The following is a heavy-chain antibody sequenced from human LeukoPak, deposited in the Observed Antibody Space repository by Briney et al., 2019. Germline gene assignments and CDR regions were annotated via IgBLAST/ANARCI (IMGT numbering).Heavy chain of an antibody. Sequence: PSGTLSLTCAVSGGSISSSNWWSWVRQPPGKGLEWIGEIYHSGSTNYNPSLKSRVTISVDKSKNQFSLKLSSVTAADTAVYYCASSPDSTVTGPPDYWGQGTLVTVSS. CDR1: GGSISSSNW. J-gene: IGHJ4*02. D-gene: IGHD4-17*01. CDR2: IYHSGST. V-gene: IGHV4-4*02. CDR3: ASSPDSTVTGPPDY.